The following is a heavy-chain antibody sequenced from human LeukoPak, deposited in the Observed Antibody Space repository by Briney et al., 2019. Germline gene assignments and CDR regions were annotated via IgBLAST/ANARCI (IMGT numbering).Heavy chain of an antibody. CDR1: GFTFNTYE. J-gene: IGHJ3*02. CDR2: ISSSGRTI. V-gene: IGHV3-48*03. Sequence: PGGSLRLSCTVSGFTFNTYEMNCVRQAPGKGPEWVSYISSSGRTIYYADSLKGRFTISRENAKNTVYLEMNSLRVDDTALYYCARDGRAGSGSYPEAFDIWGQGTMVTVSS. D-gene: IGHD3-10*01. CDR3: ARDGRAGSGSYPEAFDI.